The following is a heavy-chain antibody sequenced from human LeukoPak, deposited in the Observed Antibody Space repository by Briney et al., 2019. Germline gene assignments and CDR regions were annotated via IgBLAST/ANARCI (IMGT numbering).Heavy chain of an antibody. V-gene: IGHV4-34*01. CDR3: ARDGGYDRPPYYYYGMDV. D-gene: IGHD5-12*01. Sequence: SETLSLTCAVYGGSFSGYYWSWIRQPPGKGLEWIGEINHSGSTNYNPSLKSRVTISVDTSKNQFSLKLSSVTAADTAVYYCARDGGYDRPPYYYYGMDVWGQGTTVTVSS. CDR2: INHSGST. J-gene: IGHJ6*02. CDR1: GGSFSGYY.